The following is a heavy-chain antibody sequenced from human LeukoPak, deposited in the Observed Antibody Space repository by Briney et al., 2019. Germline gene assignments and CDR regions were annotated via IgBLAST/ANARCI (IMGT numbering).Heavy chain of an antibody. V-gene: IGHV3-9*01. CDR1: GFTFDDYA. D-gene: IGHD3-10*01. CDR2: ISWNSGSI. Sequence: GGSLRLSCAASGFTFDDYAMHWVRQAPGKGLEWVSGISWNSGSIGYADSAKGRFTISRDNSLYLQMNSLRAEDTAVYYCARSRSGTYYNADVWGKGTTVTISS. CDR3: ARSRSGTYYNADV. J-gene: IGHJ6*04.